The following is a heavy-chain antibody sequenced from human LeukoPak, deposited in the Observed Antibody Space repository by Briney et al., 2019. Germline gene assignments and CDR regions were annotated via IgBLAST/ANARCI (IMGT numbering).Heavy chain of an antibody. CDR2: FDPEDGET. V-gene: IGHV1-24*01. CDR3: ATGDHYYDSSGYYYD. D-gene: IGHD3-22*01. Sequence: GASVKVSCKVSGYTLTELSMHWVGQAPGKGLEWMGGFDPEDGETIYAQKFQGRVTMTEDTSTDTAYMELSSLRSEDTAVYYCATGDHYYDSSGYYYDWGQGTLVTVSS. J-gene: IGHJ4*02. CDR1: GYTLTELS.